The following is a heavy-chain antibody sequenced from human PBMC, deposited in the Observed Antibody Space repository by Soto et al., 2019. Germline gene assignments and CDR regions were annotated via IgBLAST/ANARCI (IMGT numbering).Heavy chain of an antibody. CDR1: GNTFTNYG. Sequence: QVQLVQSGAEVKKPGASVNVSCKAFGNTFTNYGISWVRQAPGQGLEWMGWINAYNGNTNYVQKLQGRVTMTTDTSTSTAYMELRSLRSDDTAVYYCARDSPVRRSSDGGTLDYWGQGTLVTVSS. CDR2: INAYNGNT. J-gene: IGHJ4*02. CDR3: ARDSPVRRSSDGGTLDY. D-gene: IGHD6-6*01. V-gene: IGHV1-18*01.